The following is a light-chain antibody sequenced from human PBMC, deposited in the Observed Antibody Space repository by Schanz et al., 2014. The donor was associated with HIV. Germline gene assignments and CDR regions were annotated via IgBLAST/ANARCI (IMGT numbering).Light chain of an antibody. CDR3: CSYAGTYTWV. CDR2: NTY. J-gene: IGLJ3*02. Sequence: QSVLTQPPSASGTPGQRVTISCSGSSSNFRSNAVNWYQQLPGTAPKLVIYNTYHRPSGVPDRFSGSQSGASASLAISGLQSEDEADYYCCSYAGTYTWVFGGGTKLTVL. CDR1: SSNFRSNA. V-gene: IGLV1-44*01.